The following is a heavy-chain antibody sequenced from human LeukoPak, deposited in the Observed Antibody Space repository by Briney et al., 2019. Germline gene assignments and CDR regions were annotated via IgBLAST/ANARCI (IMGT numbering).Heavy chain of an antibody. Sequence: SGPTLVNPTQTLTLTCTFSGFSLSTSGMRVSWIRQPPGKALEWLARIDWDDDKFYSTSLKTRLTISKDTSKNQVVLTMTNMDPVDTVTYYCARAIRYDSSRGAFDIWGQGTMVTVSS. CDR2: IDWDDDK. V-gene: IGHV2-70*04. D-gene: IGHD3-22*01. CDR3: ARAIRYDSSRGAFDI. CDR1: GFSLSTSGMR. J-gene: IGHJ3*02.